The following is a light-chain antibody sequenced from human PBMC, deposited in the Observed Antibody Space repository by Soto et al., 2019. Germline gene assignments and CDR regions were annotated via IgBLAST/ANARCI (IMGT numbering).Light chain of an antibody. Sequence: EIVLTQSPGTLSLSPGERAPLSCRASQSVSSDYLAWFQQKPGQAPRLLIFGASNRDTGIPDRFSGSGSGTDFTLTISRLEPEDFAMYYCQQYGSSPGTFGQGTKVEVK. J-gene: IGKJ1*01. V-gene: IGKV3-20*01. CDR1: QSVSSDY. CDR3: QQYGSSPGT. CDR2: GAS.